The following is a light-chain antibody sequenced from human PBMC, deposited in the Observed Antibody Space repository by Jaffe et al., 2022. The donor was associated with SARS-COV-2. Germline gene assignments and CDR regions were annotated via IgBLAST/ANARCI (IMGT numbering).Light chain of an antibody. Sequence: SYELTQPPSVSVSPGRTARITCSGDALPKKYAYWYQQRSGQAPVLVIYEDSKRPSGIPERFSGSSSGTTATLTISGAQVEDEADYYCYSTDSSGNHYVFGTGTKVTVL. CDR1: ALPKKY. J-gene: IGLJ1*01. CDR2: EDS. CDR3: YSTDSSGNHYV. V-gene: IGLV3-10*01.